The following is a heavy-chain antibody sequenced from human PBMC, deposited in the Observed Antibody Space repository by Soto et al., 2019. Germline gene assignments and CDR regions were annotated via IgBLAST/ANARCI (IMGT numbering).Heavy chain of an antibody. CDR2: ISGSGGNT. Sequence: EVQLLESGGGLVQPGGSLRLSCAASGFTFSSYAMSWVRQAPGKGLEWVSAISGSGGNTYYADSVKGRFTISRDNSKNTLYLQRNSLRAEDTAVYYCAKVTPEGGAAAAGNSDFQHWGQGTLVTVSS. CDR3: AKVTPEGGAAAAGNSDFQH. CDR1: GFTFSSYA. D-gene: IGHD6-13*01. V-gene: IGHV3-23*01. J-gene: IGHJ1*01.